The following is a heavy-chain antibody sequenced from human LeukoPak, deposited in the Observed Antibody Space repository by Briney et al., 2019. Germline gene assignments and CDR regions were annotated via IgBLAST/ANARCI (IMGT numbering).Heavy chain of an antibody. Sequence: PSETLSLTCTVSGGSISSSSYYWGWIRQPPGKGLEWIGSIYYSGSTYYNPSLKSRVTISVDTSKNQFSLKLSSVTAADTAVYYCARAGTRELGYDSSGYLNWFDPWGQGTLVTVSS. V-gene: IGHV4-39*07. J-gene: IGHJ5*02. CDR3: ARAGTRELGYDSSGYLNWFDP. CDR1: GGSISSSSYY. D-gene: IGHD3-22*01. CDR2: IYYSGST.